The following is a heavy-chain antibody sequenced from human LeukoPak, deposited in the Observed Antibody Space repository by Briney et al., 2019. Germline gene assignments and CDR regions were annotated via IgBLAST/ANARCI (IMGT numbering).Heavy chain of an antibody. V-gene: IGHV4-59*01. CDR3: ARGFDYGFWSGYSETHYYYYYMDV. D-gene: IGHD3-3*01. Sequence: SETLSLTCTVSGGSISSYYWSWIRQPPGKGLEWIGYIYYSGSTNYNPSLKSRVTISVDTSKNQFSLKLSSVTAADTAVYYCARGFDYGFWSGYSETHYYYYYMDVWGKGTTVTVSS. CDR1: GGSISSYY. CDR2: IYYSGST. J-gene: IGHJ6*03.